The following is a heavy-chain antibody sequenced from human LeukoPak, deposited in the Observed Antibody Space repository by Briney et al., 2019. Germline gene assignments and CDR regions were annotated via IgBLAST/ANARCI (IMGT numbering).Heavy chain of an antibody. J-gene: IGHJ4*02. CDR3: ARAPDYSSSWWPLDY. CDR2: IYYSGST. CDR1: GGSISSGDYY. D-gene: IGHD6-13*01. Sequence: SETLSLTCTVSGGSISSGDYYWSWIRQPPGKGLEWIGYIYYSGSTYYNPSLKSRVTISVDTSKNQFSLKLSSVTAADTAVYYCARAPDYSSSWWPLDYWGQGTLVTVSS. V-gene: IGHV4-30-4*01.